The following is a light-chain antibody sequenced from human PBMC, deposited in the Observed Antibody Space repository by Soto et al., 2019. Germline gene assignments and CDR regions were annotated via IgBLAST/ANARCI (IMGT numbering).Light chain of an antibody. CDR1: QSVSNY. J-gene: IGKJ1*01. Sequence: EVELTQSPATLTLPPGETATLPCRTSQSVSNYLAWYQQKPGQTPRLLIYGASTRATGIPARFSGSGSGTDFTLTISSLQPDDFATYYCQQYNSYSRAFGQGTKVDI. V-gene: IGKV3-15*01. CDR3: QQYNSYSRA. CDR2: GAS.